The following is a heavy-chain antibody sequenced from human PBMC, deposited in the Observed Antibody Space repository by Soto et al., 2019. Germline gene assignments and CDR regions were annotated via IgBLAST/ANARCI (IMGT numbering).Heavy chain of an antibody. V-gene: IGHV1-69*13. CDR2: IIPIFGTA. D-gene: IGHD3-3*01. J-gene: IGHJ4*02. CDR1: GGTFSSYA. CDR3: ARGTTGWSGYYPFDY. Sequence: SVKVSCKASGGTFSSYAISWVRQAPGQGLEWMGGIIPIFGTANYAQKFQGRVTITADESTSTAYMELSSLRSEDTAVYYCARGTTGWSGYYPFDYWGQGTLVTVSS.